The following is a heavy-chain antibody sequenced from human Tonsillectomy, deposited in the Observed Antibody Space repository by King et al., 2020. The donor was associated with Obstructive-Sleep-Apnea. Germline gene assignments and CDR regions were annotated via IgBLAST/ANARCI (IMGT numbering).Heavy chain of an antibody. D-gene: IGHD7-27*01. V-gene: IGHV4-38-2*02. CDR3: ARGSPGDGYFDY. CDR2: GYHSGST. J-gene: IGHJ4*02. Sequence: VQLQESGPGLVKPSETLSLTCTVSGSSISSGYYWGWIRQPPGKGLEWIGSGYHSGSTYYNPSLKSRVTISVDTSKNQFSLKLSSVTAADTAVFYCARGSPGDGYFDYWGQGTLVTVSS. CDR1: GSSISSGYY.